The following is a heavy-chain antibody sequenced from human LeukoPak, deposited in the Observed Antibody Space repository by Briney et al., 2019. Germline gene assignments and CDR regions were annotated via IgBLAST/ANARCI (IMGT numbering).Heavy chain of an antibody. Sequence: SETLSLTCTVSGGSISSSSFYWGWIRQPPGKGLEWIASMYYSGSTYYNPALKTRVTISVGTSKNQFSLKLSSVTAADTAVYYCARDGGGYFDYWGQGTLVTVSS. V-gene: IGHV4-39*07. CDR2: MYYSGST. D-gene: IGHD3-10*01. J-gene: IGHJ4*02. CDR1: GGSISSSSFY. CDR3: ARDGGGYFDY.